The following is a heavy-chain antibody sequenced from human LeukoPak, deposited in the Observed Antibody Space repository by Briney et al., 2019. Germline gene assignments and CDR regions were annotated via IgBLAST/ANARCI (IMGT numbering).Heavy chain of an antibody. D-gene: IGHD6-13*01. CDR3: ARSGSSWYYFDY. J-gene: IGHJ4*02. V-gene: IGHV3-7*01. Sequence: ETLSLTCAVYGGCFSGYYWSWIRQPPGKGLEWVANIKKDGSEKYYVDSVKGRFTISRDNAKHSLYLQMNSLRAEDTAVYYCARSGSSWYYFDYWGQGTLVTVSS. CDR2: IKKDGSEK. CDR1: GGCFSGYY.